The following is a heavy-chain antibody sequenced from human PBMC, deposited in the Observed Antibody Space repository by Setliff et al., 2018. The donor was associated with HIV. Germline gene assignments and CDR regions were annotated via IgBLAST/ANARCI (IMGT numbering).Heavy chain of an antibody. D-gene: IGHD3-10*01. Sequence: SETLSLTCTVSGGSISTSSHSWGWIRQSPGKGLEWVGHINHSRSTFYNPSLKHRVTMSIDTSKNQFSLKLTSVTAADTSVYFCASRLPLSSGSAFAYWGQGTLVTVSS. V-gene: IGHV4-39*01. CDR2: INHSRST. CDR1: GGSISTSSHS. CDR3: ASRLPLSSGSAFAY. J-gene: IGHJ4*02.